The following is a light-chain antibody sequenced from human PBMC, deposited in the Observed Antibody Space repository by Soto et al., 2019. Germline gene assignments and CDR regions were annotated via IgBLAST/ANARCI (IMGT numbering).Light chain of an antibody. V-gene: IGLV4-69*01. CDR2: LNSDGSH. J-gene: IGLJ2*01. CDR1: SGHSSYA. CDR3: QTWGTGIQV. Sequence: QAVLTQSPSASATLGASVKLTCTVSSGHSSYAIAWHQQQPEKGPRYLMKLNSDGSHSKGDGIPDRFSGSSSGAERYLTISSLQSEDEADYYCQTWGTGIQVFGGGTKVTVL.